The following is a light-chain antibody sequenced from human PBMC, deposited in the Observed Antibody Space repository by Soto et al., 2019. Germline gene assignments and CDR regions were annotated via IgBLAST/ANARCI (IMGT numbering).Light chain of an antibody. V-gene: IGKV3-15*01. J-gene: IGKJ2*01. CDR3: EQYNHWPPYT. CDR1: QSININ. CDR2: GAS. Sequence: EVVMTQSPATLSLSPGERATLSCRASQSININLAWYQQKPGQAPRLFIYGASTRATGLPARFSGSGSGTEFTLSISSLQSDDSAVYYCEQYNHWPPYTFGQGTKLEIK.